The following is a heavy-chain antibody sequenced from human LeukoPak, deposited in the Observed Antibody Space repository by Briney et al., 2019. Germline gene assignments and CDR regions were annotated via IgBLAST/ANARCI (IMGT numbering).Heavy chain of an antibody. Sequence: ASVKVSCKASGGTFSSYAISWVRQAPGQGLEWMGWISAYNSNTNYAQKLQGRVTMTTDTSTSTAYMELRSLSSDDTAVYYCARSDYGESYWGQGTLVTVSS. J-gene: IGHJ4*02. CDR2: ISAYNSNT. CDR1: GGTFSSYA. D-gene: IGHD4-17*01. V-gene: IGHV1-18*01. CDR3: ARSDYGESY.